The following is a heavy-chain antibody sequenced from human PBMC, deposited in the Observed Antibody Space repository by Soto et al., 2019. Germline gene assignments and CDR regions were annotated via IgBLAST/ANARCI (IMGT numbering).Heavy chain of an antibody. CDR2: IIPILGIA. V-gene: IGHV1-69*02. D-gene: IGHD3-10*01. Sequence: SVKVSCKASGGTFSSYTISWVRQAPGQGLEWMGRIIPILGIANYAQKFQGRVTITADKSTSTAYMELSSLRSEDTAVYYCARSCDLNIYGSRNAFHIWCKGTLV. J-gene: IGHJ3*02. CDR3: ARSCDLNIYGSRNAFHI. CDR1: GGTFSSYT.